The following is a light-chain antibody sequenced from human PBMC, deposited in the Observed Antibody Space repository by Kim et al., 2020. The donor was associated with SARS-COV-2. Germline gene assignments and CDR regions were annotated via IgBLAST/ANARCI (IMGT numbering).Light chain of an antibody. Sequence: LSPGERATLSCRASQSVGNSLAWYQQKPGQAPRLLIYDTSNRATGIPARFSGSGSGTDFTLTISSLEPEDFTVYYCQQRSNWPPYFGQGTRLEIK. V-gene: IGKV3-11*01. J-gene: IGKJ5*01. CDR1: QSVGNS. CDR2: DTS. CDR3: QQRSNWPPY.